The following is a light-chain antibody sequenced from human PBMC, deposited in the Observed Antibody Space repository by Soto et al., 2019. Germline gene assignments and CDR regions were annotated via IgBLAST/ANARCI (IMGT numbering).Light chain of an antibody. CDR3: QQRSDWPLT. V-gene: IGKV3-11*01. CDR2: DSS. J-gene: IGKJ4*01. Sequence: EIVLTQSPATLSLSPGDRATLSCRASQSVSSYLAWYQQKPGQAPRLLIYDSSNRATGIPARFSGSGSGTDFTLPISSLEPEDFAVYYCQQRSDWPLTFGGGTKVE. CDR1: QSVSSY.